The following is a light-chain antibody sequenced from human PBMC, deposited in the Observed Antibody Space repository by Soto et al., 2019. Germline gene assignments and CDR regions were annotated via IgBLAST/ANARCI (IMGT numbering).Light chain of an antibody. CDR3: SSYTSSSTVV. CDR1: SSDVGGYNY. V-gene: IGLV2-14*01. CDR2: DVS. J-gene: IGLJ3*02. Sequence: QSVLTQPASVSGSPGQSITISCSGTSSDVGGYNYVAWYQQHPGKAPKLMIYDVSTRPSGVSSRFSGSKSGNTASLTISGLQAEDEADYYCSSYTSSSTVVFGGGTKLTVL.